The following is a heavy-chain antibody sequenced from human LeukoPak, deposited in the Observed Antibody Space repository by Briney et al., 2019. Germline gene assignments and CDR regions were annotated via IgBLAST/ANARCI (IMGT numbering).Heavy chain of an antibody. V-gene: IGHV3-49*03. Sequence: GGSLRLSCTASGFTFGDYAMSWFRQAPGKGLEWVGFIRSKAYGGTTEYAASVKGRFTISRDDSKSIAYLQMNSLKTEDTAVYYCTRGNQHYVWGIGYYYYGMDVWGQGATVTVSS. CDR1: GFTFGDYA. CDR3: TRGNQHYVWGIGYYYYGMDV. J-gene: IGHJ6*02. D-gene: IGHD3-16*01. CDR2: IRSKAYGGTT.